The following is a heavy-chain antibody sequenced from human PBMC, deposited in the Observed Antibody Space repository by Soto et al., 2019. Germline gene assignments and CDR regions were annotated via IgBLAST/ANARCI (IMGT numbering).Heavy chain of an antibody. CDR1: GFTFSSYS. V-gene: IGHV3-48*01. CDR2: ISTNGRTT. D-gene: IGHD2-15*01. CDR3: ARNLIKGYCSGGSCRIDAFEI. J-gene: IGHJ3*02. Sequence: PGGSLRLSCEASGFTFSSYSMKWVRQAPGKGLEWLSFISTNGRTTYYADSVKGRFTISRDNAQNSLYLQVNSLRVEDTAVYYCARNLIKGYCSGGSCRIDAFEIWGPGTMVTVSS.